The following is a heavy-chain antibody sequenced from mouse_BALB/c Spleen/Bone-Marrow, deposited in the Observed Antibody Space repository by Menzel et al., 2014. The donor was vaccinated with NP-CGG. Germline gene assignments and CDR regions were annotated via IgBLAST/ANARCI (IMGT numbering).Heavy chain of an antibody. CDR1: GYTFTDYA. CDR2: ISTYSGNT. J-gene: IGHJ4*01. Sequence: VMLVESGPELVRPGVSAKISCKGSGYTFTDYAMHWVKQSHAKSLEWIGVISTYSGNTNYNQKFKGKATMTVDKSSSTAYMELARLTSEDSAIYYCARGDGYYPYAMDYWGQGTSVTVSS. D-gene: IGHD2-3*01. V-gene: IGHV1-67*01. CDR3: ARGDGYYPYAMDY.